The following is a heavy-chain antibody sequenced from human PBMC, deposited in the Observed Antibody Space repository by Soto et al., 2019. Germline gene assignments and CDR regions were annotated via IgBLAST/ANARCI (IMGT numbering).Heavy chain of an antibody. D-gene: IGHD3-22*01. CDR2: INHSGST. CDR1: GGSFSGYY. CDR3: ARGPPRSSGYYYLFHY. V-gene: IGHV4-34*01. Sequence: KPSETLSLTCAVHGGSFSGYYWDWIRQAPGKGLEWIGEINHSGSTNNNPSLKSRVTISVDTSKNQLSLKLSSVTAADTAVYYCARGPPRSSGYYYLFHYWGQGTLVTVSS. J-gene: IGHJ4*02.